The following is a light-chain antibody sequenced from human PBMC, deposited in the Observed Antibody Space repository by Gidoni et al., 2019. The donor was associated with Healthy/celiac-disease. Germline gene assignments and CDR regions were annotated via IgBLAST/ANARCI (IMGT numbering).Light chain of an antibody. CDR2: DAS. V-gene: IGKV3-11*01. J-gene: IGKJ4*01. CDR3: QQRSNWLT. Sequence: EIVLTQSPATLSLSPGERATLSCRASQSVSSYLAWYQQKPGQAPRLLNYDASNRATGIPARFSGSGSGTDFTLTISSLEPEDVAVYYCQQRSNWLTFGGXTKVEIK. CDR1: QSVSSY.